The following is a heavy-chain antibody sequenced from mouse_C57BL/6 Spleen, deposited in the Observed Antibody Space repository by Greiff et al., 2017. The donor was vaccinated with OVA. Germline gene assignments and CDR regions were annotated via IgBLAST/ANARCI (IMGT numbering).Heavy chain of an antibody. J-gene: IGHJ4*01. CDR2: IDPSDSET. D-gene: IGHD1-1*01. CDR3: AITTVVVAKDY. V-gene: IGHV1-52*01. Sequence: QVQLQQPGAELVRPGSSVKLSCKASGYTFTSYWMHWVKQRPIQGLEWIGNIDPSDSETDYNQKFKDKATLTVDKSSSTAYMQLSSLTSEDSAVYYCAITTVVVAKDYWGQGTSVTVSS. CDR1: GYTFTSYW.